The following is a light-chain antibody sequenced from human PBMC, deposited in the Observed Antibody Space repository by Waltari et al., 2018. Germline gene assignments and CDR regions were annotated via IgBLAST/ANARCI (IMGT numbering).Light chain of an antibody. Sequence: QSALTQPASVSGSPGQSITISCSGTDSDVGAYDFVSWYQQHPGKAPHLLIYEVSNRPSGTSIRFSASKSGNTASLTISGLQAEDEADYYCSSYTTSSAPGVFGTGTRVTVL. J-gene: IGLJ1*01. CDR1: DSDVGAYDF. CDR2: EVS. V-gene: IGLV2-14*01. CDR3: SSYTTSSAPGV.